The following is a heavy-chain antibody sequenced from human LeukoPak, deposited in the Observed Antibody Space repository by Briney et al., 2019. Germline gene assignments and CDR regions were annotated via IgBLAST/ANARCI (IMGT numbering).Heavy chain of an antibody. V-gene: IGHV1-8*01. CDR2: MNPNSGNT. J-gene: IGHJ4*02. CDR3: ARARATLVTPVDY. D-gene: IGHD4-23*01. Sequence: ASVKVSCKASGYTFTSYDINWVRQATGQGLEWMGWMNPNSGNTGYAQKFQGRVTMTRNTSISTAYMELSSLRSEDTAVYYCARARATLVTPVDYWGQGTLVTVSS. CDR1: GYTFTSYD.